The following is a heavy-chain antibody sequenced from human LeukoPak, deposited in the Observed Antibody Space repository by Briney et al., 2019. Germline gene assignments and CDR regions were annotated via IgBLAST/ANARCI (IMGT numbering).Heavy chain of an antibody. CDR3: AKVRGYSGYFDY. J-gene: IGHJ4*02. D-gene: IGHD5-18*01. CDR1: GFTFDDYA. CDR2: ISGDGGST. Sequence: GGSLRLFCAASGFTFDDYAMHWVRQAPGKGLEWVSLISGDGGSTYYADSVKGRFTIPRDNSKNSLYLQMNSLRTEDTALYYCAKVRGYSGYFDYWGQGTLVTVSS. V-gene: IGHV3-43*02.